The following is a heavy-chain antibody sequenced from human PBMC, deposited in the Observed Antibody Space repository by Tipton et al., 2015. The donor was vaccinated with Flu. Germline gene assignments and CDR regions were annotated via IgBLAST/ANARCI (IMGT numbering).Heavy chain of an antibody. D-gene: IGHD3-10*01. CDR2: IRSKAYGGTT. V-gene: IGHV3-49*03. CDR3: TRARPGGHYFYYGMDV. CDR1: GFTFGDYA. Sequence: RSLRLSCSASGFTFGDYALTWIRQAPGKGLEWVGLIRSKAYGGTTEYAASVKGRFTISRDDSKSIVYLQMNSLTTEDTAVYFCTRARPGGHYFYYGMDVWGQGTTVTVSS. J-gene: IGHJ6*02.